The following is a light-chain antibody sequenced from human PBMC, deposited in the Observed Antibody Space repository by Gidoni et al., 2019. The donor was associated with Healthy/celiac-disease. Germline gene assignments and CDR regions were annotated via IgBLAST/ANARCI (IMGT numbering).Light chain of an antibody. Sequence: EIVLTQAPGTLSLSPGERATLSCRASQSVSSSYLAWYQQKPGQAHRRLIHGASSRATGIPDRFSCSGSGTYFTLTISRLEPEAFAVYYCQQYGSSPWTFXPXTKVEIK. CDR2: GAS. CDR3: QQYGSSPWT. CDR1: QSVSSSY. V-gene: IGKV3-20*01. J-gene: IGKJ1*01.